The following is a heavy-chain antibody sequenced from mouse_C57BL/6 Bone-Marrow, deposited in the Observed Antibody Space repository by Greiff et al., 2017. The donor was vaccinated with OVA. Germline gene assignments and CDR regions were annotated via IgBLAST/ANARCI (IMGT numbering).Heavy chain of an antibody. CDR2: IYPGGGYT. D-gene: IGHD2-2*01. CDR3: ARRGVTTKETWFAY. J-gene: IGHJ3*01. CDR1: GYTFTNYW. V-gene: IGHV1-63*01. Sequence: QVQLQQSGAELVRPGTSVKMSCKASGYTFTNYWIGWAKQRPGHGLEWIGDIYPGGGYTNYNEKFKGKATLTADKSSSTAYMQFSSLTSEDSAIYYCARRGVTTKETWFAYWGQGTLVTVSA.